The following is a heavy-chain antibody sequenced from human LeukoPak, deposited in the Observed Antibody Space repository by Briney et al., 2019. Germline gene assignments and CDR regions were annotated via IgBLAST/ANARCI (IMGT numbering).Heavy chain of an antibody. D-gene: IGHD6-19*01. V-gene: IGHV3-23*01. CDR3: PRQSYASGWNPFDY. CDR1: GFTFSNYG. J-gene: IGHJ4*02. Sequence: PGGSLRLSCAAFGFTFSNYGMSWVRQAPGKGLEWVSTISGGGITTYYADSAKGRFTISRDNSKNTMFLQMNSLRADDTAVYYCPRQSYASGWNPFDYWGQGILVTVSS. CDR2: ISGGGITT.